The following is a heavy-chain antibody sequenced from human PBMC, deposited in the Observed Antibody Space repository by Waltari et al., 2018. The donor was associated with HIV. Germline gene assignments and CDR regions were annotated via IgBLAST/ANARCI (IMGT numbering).Heavy chain of an antibody. CDR3: ARGPMYKWFDP. CDR1: GFKFDDYA. J-gene: IGHJ5*02. CDR2: ISWKSGLL. D-gene: IGHD3-10*02. Sequence: DVQLVESGGDLVQPGGSLRLSCAASGFKFDDYAMHWVRQAPGKVWGGVSGISWKSGLLDYADFVRGRFTISRDNAKNSLLLQMNSLRAEDTAFYYCARGPMYKWFDPWGQGTLVTVST. V-gene: IGHV3-9*01.